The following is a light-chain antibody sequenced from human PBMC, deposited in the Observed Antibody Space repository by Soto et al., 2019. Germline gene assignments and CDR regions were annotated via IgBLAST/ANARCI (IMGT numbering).Light chain of an antibody. CDR2: GAS. CDR3: QQYGSSLYT. CDR1: QSINNNY. J-gene: IGKJ2*01. V-gene: IGKV3-20*01. Sequence: EIVLTQSPGTLSLSPGDRATLSCRASQSINNNYLGWYQQRPGQAPRLLIYGASTRATGIPDRFSGSGSGTDFTLTISRLEPEDFAVYYCQQYGSSLYTFGLGTKLEIK.